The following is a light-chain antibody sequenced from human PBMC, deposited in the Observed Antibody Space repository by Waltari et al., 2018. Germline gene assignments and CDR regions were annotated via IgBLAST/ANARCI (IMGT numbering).Light chain of an antibody. CDR2: EDT. CDR3: YSSDTTGLRV. V-gene: IGLV3-10*01. Sequence: SYELTQPPSVSVSPGQTARITCSGHELPRKYAYWFQQKSGQAPRLVIYEDTKRPSGTPARCSGSSSGTVATLTITGAQVDDEADYYCYSSDTTGLRVFGGGTTVVVL. J-gene: IGLJ1*01. CDR1: ELPRKY.